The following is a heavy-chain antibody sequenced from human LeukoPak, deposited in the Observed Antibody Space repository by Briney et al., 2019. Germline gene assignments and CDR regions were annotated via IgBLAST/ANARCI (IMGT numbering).Heavy chain of an antibody. Sequence: ASVKVSCKASGYTFTGYHMHWVRQAPGQGLEWMGWINPNSGGTNYARKFQGRVTMTRDKSISTAYMELSRLRSDDTAVYYCARDVYYYDSSGYYYDFDYWGQGTLVTVSS. CDR1: GYTFTGYH. CDR3: ARDVYYYDSSGYYYDFDY. J-gene: IGHJ4*02. V-gene: IGHV1-2*02. D-gene: IGHD3-22*01. CDR2: INPNSGGT.